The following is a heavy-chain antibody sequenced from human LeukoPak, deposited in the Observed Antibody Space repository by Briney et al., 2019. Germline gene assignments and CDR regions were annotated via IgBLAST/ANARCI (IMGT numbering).Heavy chain of an antibody. CDR3: ARDSRFLEWLLPPLVGMDV. CDR2: ISYDGSNK. V-gene: IGHV3-30-3*01. CDR1: GFIFSSYG. D-gene: IGHD3-3*01. J-gene: IGHJ6*02. Sequence: GGSLRLSCAASGFIFSSYGIHWVRQAPGKGLEWVAVISYDGSNKYYADSVKGRFTISRDNSKNTLYLQMSSLRAEDTAVYYCARDSRFLEWLLPPLVGMDVWGRGTTVTVSS.